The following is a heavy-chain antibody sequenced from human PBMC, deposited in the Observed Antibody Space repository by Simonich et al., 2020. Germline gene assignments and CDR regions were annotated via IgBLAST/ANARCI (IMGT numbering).Heavy chain of an antibody. Sequence: QVQLVQSGAEVKKPGASVKVSCKASGYTFTGYYMHWVRRDPGQGLEWLGWINPNSGGTNDAQKFQGRVTMTRDTSISTAYMELSRLRSDDTAVYYCARSHIAAAGTGYFQHWGQGTLVTVSS. J-gene: IGHJ1*01. D-gene: IGHD6-13*01. CDR1: GYTFTGYY. CDR3: ARSHIAAAGTGYFQH. CDR2: INPNSGGT. V-gene: IGHV1-2*02.